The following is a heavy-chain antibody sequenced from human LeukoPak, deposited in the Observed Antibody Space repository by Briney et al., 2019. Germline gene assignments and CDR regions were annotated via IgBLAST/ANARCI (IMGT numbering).Heavy chain of an antibody. CDR2: MNPNSGNT. CDR3: ARHGEIAAAGYYYYYMDV. J-gene: IGHJ6*03. D-gene: IGHD6-13*01. CDR1: GYTFTSYD. V-gene: IGHV1-8*01. Sequence: ASVKVSCKASGYTFTSYDINWVRQATGQGLERMGWMNPNSGNTGYAQKFQGRVTMTRNTSISTAYMELSSLRSEDTAVYYCARHGEIAAAGYYYYYMDVWGKGTTVTVS.